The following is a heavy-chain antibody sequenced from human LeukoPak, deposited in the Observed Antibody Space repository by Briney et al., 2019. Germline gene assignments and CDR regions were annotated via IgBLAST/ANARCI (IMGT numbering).Heavy chain of an antibody. Sequence: ASVKVSCKASGYTFTGYYMHWVRQAPGQGLEWMGWINPNSGGTNYAQKFQGRVTMTRDTSISTAYMELSRLRSDDTAVYYCARGRSRHPNWFDPWGQGTLVTVSS. CDR1: GYTFTGYY. J-gene: IGHJ5*02. V-gene: IGHV1-2*02. D-gene: IGHD6-13*01. CDR2: INPNSGGT. CDR3: ARGRSRHPNWFDP.